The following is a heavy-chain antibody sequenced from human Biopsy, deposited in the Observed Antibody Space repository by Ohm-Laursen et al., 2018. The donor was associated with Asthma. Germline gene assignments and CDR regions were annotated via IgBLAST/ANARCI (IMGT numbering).Heavy chain of an antibody. D-gene: IGHD2-2*01. CDR2: INSVFGTT. CDR1: GGTFDTYV. V-gene: IGHV1-69*13. CDR3: ARKAGSCISRTCYSLDF. Sequence: SVKVSCKSLGGTFDTYVIGWVRQAPGQGLEWMGGINSVFGTTTYPQKFRDRVTITADDSTSTVYMELSSLRSEDTAVYYCARKAGSCISRTCYSLDFWGQGTLVTVSS. J-gene: IGHJ4*02.